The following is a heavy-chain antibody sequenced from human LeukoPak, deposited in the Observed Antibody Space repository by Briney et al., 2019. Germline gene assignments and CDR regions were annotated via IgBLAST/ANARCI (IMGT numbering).Heavy chain of an antibody. V-gene: IGHV4-31*03. CDR3: ARDSKQWLVDY. CDR2: IYYSGST. CDR1: GGSISSGGYY. J-gene: IGHJ4*02. D-gene: IGHD6-19*01. Sequence: SQTLSLTCTVSGGSISSGGYYWSWNRQHPGKGLEWIGYIYYSGSTYYNPSLKSRVTISVDTSKNQFSLKLSSVTAADTAVYYCARDSKQWLVDYWGQGTLVTVSS.